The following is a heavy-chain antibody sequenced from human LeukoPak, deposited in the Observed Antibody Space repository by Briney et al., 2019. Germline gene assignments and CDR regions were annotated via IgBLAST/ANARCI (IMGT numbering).Heavy chain of an antibody. CDR2: INPSGGST. Sequence: GAPVKVSCKASGYTFTSYGISWVRQAPGQGLEWMGIINPSGGSTSYAQKFQGRVTMTRDMSTSTVYMELSSLRSEDTAVYYCARRSWGWFDPWGQGTLVTVSS. V-gene: IGHV1-46*01. J-gene: IGHJ5*02. CDR1: GYTFTSYG. D-gene: IGHD3-16*01. CDR3: ARRSWGWFDP.